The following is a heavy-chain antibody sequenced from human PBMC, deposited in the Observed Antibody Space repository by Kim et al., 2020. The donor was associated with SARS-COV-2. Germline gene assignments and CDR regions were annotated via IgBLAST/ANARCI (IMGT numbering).Heavy chain of an antibody. J-gene: IGHJ4*02. V-gene: IGHV3-23*01. CDR1: GFTFSSYA. D-gene: IGHD2-2*01. CDR2: ISGSGGST. Sequence: GGSLRLSCAASGFTFSSYAMSWVRQAPGKGLEWVSAISGSGGSTYYADSVKGRFTISRDNSKNTLYLQMNSLRAEDTAVYYCAKGADIVVVPAANPDYWGQGTLVTVSS. CDR3: AKGADIVVVPAANPDY.